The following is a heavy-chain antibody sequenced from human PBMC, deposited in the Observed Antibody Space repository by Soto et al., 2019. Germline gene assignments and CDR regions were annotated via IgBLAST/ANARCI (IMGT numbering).Heavy chain of an antibody. CDR3: VRRTNGSGRSWRGDY. Sequence: GGSLRLSCRGSGFTFGDYAVSWVRQAPGKGLEWVGLIRSESYGGTTIYAASVKARFIVSRDDSKSIAYLQMNSLKTEDTAVYYCVRRTNGSGRSWRGDYCTRGTLITVSS. V-gene: IGHV3-49*04. D-gene: IGHD2-15*01. CDR2: IRSESYGGTT. J-gene: IGHJ4*02. CDR1: GFTFGDYA.